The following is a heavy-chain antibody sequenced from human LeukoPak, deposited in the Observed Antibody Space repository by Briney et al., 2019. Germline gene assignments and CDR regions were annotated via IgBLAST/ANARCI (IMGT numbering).Heavy chain of an antibody. D-gene: IGHD2/OR15-2a*01. CDR3: ARDNTPPLWFDP. CDR1: GGSISGYY. Sequence: SETLSLTCTVSGGSISGYYWSWIRQPAGKGLEWIGRIYTSGSTNYNPSLKSRVTMSVDTSKNQFSLKLSSVTAADTAVYYCARDNTPPLWFDPWGQGTLVTVSS. V-gene: IGHV4-4*07. CDR2: IYTSGST. J-gene: IGHJ5*02.